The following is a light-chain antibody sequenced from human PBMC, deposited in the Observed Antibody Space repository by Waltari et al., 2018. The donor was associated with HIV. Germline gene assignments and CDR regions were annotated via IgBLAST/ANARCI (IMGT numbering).Light chain of an antibody. Sequence: QSALTQPASVSGSPGQSITISCTGTSSDVGGYNYVSWYQQHPGKAPKLMIYEVSNRPSGVSNRFSGSKSGNTASLTISGLQAEDDADYYCCSYAGSYTMVFGGGTKLTVL. CDR2: EVS. CDR3: CSYAGSYTMV. V-gene: IGLV2-14*01. J-gene: IGLJ2*01. CDR1: SSDVGGYNY.